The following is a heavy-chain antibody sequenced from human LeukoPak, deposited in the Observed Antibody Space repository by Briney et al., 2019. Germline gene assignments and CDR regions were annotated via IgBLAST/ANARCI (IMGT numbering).Heavy chain of an antibody. CDR3: ARGKYYDSSGYQIFQPYFDY. CDR1: GGSISSGGYS. D-gene: IGHD3-22*01. CDR2: IYHSGST. J-gene: IGHJ4*02. Sequence: SQTLSLTCAVSGGSISSGGYSWSWIRQPPGKGLEWIGYIYHSGSTYYNPSLKSRVTISVDRSKNQFSLKLSSVTAADTAVYYCARGKYYDSSGYQIFQPYFDYWGQGTLVTVSS. V-gene: IGHV4-30-2*01.